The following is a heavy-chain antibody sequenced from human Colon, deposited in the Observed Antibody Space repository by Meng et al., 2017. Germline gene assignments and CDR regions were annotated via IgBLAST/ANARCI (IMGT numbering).Heavy chain of an antibody. J-gene: IGHJ4*02. CDR2: ITPTFGST. Sequence: SVKVSCKADGYTFNNYPISWVRQAPGQGLEWMGAITPTFGSTNYAPTFQGRATFIAEKSTNTAYMELTSLKSEDTAVYYCARKGGYCGSDCYYLDFWGQGTLVTVSS. CDR3: ARKGGYCGSDCYYLDF. CDR1: GYTFNNYP. D-gene: IGHD2-21*02. V-gene: IGHV1-69*06.